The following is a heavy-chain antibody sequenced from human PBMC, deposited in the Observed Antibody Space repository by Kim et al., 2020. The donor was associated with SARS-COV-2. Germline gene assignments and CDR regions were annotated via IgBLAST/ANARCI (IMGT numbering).Heavy chain of an antibody. CDR3: ATPLAAAAGY. CDR2: INHSGST. D-gene: IGHD6-13*01. CDR1: GGSFSGYY. Sequence: SETLSLTCAVYGGSFSGYYWSWIRQPPGKGLEWIGEINHSGSTNYNPSLKSRVTISVDTSKNQFSLKLSSVTAADTAVYYCATPLAAAAGYWGQGTLVT. J-gene: IGHJ4*02. V-gene: IGHV4-34*01.